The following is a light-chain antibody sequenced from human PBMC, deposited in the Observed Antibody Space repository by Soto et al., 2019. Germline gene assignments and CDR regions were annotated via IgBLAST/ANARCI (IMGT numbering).Light chain of an antibody. Sequence: QSVLTQPPSASGSPGQSVTISCTGTSGDGGAYDYVSWYQQHPGKAPKLLIYEVTGRPCGVPDRFSGSKSGNAASLTVSGLQVEDEAEYFCVSVATTSTHVFGTGTKVTVL. V-gene: IGLV2-8*01. J-gene: IGLJ1*01. CDR3: VSVATTSTHV. CDR2: EVT. CDR1: SGDGGAYDY.